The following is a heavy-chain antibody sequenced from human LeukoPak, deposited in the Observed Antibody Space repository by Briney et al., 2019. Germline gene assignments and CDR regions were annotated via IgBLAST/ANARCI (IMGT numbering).Heavy chain of an antibody. CDR2: IKQDGSEK. CDR3: ARALSGSYLYYFDY. Sequence: PGGSLRLSCAASGFTFSNYAMSWVRQAPGKGLEWVANIKQDGSEKYYVDSVKGRFTISRDNAKNSLYLQMNSLRAEDTAVYYCARALSGSYLYYFDYWGQGTLVTVSS. J-gene: IGHJ4*02. D-gene: IGHD1-26*01. V-gene: IGHV3-7*01. CDR1: GFTFSNYA.